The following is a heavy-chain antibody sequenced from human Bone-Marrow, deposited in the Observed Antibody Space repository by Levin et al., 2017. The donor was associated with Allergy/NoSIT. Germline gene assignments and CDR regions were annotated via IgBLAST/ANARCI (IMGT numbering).Heavy chain of an antibody. CDR3: ARGIAVAGTLRNAFDI. CDR1: GFTFSSYS. D-gene: IGHD6-19*01. Sequence: PGGSLRLSCAASGFTFSSYSMNWVRQAPGKGLEWVSYISSRSSTIYYADSVKGRFTISRDNAKNSLYLQMNSLRAEDTAVYYCARGIAVAGTLRNAFDIWGQGTMVTVSS. CDR2: ISSRSSTI. V-gene: IGHV3-48*01. J-gene: IGHJ3*02.